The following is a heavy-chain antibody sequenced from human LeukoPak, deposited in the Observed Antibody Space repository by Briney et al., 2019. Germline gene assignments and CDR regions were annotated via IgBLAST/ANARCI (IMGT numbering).Heavy chain of an antibody. V-gene: IGHV3-9*03. Sequence: GGSLRLSCAASGFTFDDYAMHWVRQAPGKGLEWVSGISWNSGSIGYADSVKGRFTISRENAKNSLYLQMNSLRAEDMALYYCAKGAFAYYYGSGSYYFDYWGQGTLVTVSS. D-gene: IGHD3-10*01. CDR1: GFTFDDYA. CDR2: ISWNSGSI. J-gene: IGHJ4*02. CDR3: AKGAFAYYYGSGSYYFDY.